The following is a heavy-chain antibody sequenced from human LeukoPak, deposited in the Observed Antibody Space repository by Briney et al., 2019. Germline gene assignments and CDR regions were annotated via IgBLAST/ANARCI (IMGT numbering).Heavy chain of an antibody. CDR1: GVTFSSYS. D-gene: IGHD1-26*01. CDR2: ITASGTAM. CDR3: ASSGSYRFD. J-gene: IGHJ4*02. V-gene: IGHV3-48*02. Sequence: GGSLRLSCAASGVTFSSYSMNWVRQAPGKGLEWVSHITASGTAMFYADSVKGRFTISRDNAKNSLYLQMNSLRDEDTAVYYCASSGSYRFDYGAREPWSPSPQ.